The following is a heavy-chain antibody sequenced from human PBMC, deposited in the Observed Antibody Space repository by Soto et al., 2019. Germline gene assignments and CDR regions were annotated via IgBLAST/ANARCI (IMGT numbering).Heavy chain of an antibody. CDR2: INAGNGNT. D-gene: IGHD2-15*01. CDR1: GYTFTSYA. J-gene: IGHJ4*02. CDR3: ARDLGWWPWDY. Sequence: QVQLVQSGAEVKKPGASVKVSCKASGYTFTSYAMHWVRQAPGQRLEWMGWINAGNGNTKYSQKFQGRVTITRDTSASTACMELSSLRSEDTAVYYCARDLGWWPWDYWGQGTLVTVSS. V-gene: IGHV1-3*01.